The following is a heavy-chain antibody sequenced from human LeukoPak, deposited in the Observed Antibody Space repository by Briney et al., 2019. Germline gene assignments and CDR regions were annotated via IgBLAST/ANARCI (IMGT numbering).Heavy chain of an antibody. CDR2: IYYSGST. CDR3: AREGGYCSSTSCYYYMDV. V-gene: IGHV4-59*01. J-gene: IGHJ6*03. CDR1: GASISSYY. D-gene: IGHD2-2*01. Sequence: SETLSLTCTVSGASISSYYWSWIRQPPGKGLEWIGYIYYSGSTNYNPSLKSRVTISVDTSKNQFSLKLSSVTAADTAVYYCAREGGYCSSTSCYYYMDVWGKGTTVTISS.